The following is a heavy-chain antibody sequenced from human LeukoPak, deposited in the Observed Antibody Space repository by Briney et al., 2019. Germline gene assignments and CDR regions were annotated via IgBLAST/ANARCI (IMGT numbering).Heavy chain of an antibody. CDR2: IYYTGTT. J-gene: IGHJ5*02. CDR3: ARGGFGSAKNNWFDP. Sequence: SETLSLTCKVSGASISSTSHFWGWIRQPPAKGLEWIGTIYYTGTTFYNPSLRSRVTMSVDTSKNQFSLKLTSVTAADTAVYYCARGGFGSAKNNWFDPWGQGTLVTVSS. D-gene: IGHD3-10*01. CDR1: GASISSTSHF. V-gene: IGHV4-39*01.